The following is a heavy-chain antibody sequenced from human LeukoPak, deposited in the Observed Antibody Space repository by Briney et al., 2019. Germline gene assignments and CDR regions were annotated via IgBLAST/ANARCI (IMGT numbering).Heavy chain of an antibody. CDR2: ISSSGSTI. J-gene: IGHJ6*03. V-gene: IGHV3-48*03. Sequence: GGSLRLSCAASGFTFSSYEMNWVRQAPGKGLEWVSYISSSGSTIYYADSVKGRFTISRDNAKNSPYLQMNSLRAEDTAVYYCARERVYYGSGSYYYGYYYKDVWGKGTTVTISS. CDR3: ARERVYYGSGSYYYGYYYKDV. D-gene: IGHD3-10*01. CDR1: GFTFSSYE.